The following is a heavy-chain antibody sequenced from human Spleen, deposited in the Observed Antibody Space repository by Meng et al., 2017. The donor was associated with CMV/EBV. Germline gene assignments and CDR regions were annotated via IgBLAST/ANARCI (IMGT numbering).Heavy chain of an antibody. J-gene: IGHJ4*02. CDR3: ARGGGFDAYSTGWHGSTSDY. V-gene: IGHV1-18*01. CDR2: ISAYSGYT. CDR1: GYTSTSDG. D-gene: IGHD6-19*01. Sequence: ASVKVSCKASGYTSTSDGINWVRQAPGQGLEWMGWISAYSGYTRYSPNLQGRVTMTTDTLTTTAYMELRSLRTDDTAVYYCARGGGFDAYSTGWHGSTSDYWGQGTLVTVSS.